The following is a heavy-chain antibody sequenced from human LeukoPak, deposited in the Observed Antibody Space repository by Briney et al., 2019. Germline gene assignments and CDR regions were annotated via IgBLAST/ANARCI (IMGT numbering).Heavy chain of an antibody. CDR1: GYTFTGYY. D-gene: IGHD2-2*01. Sequence: GASVKVSCKASGYTFTGYYMHWVRQAPGQGLEWMGWINPNSGGTNYVQKFQGRVTMTRDTSISTAYMELSRLRSDDTAVYYCAREVSDIVVVPAASNEVGVDYWGQGTLVTVSS. CDR2: INPNSGGT. V-gene: IGHV1-2*02. CDR3: AREVSDIVVVPAASNEVGVDY. J-gene: IGHJ4*02.